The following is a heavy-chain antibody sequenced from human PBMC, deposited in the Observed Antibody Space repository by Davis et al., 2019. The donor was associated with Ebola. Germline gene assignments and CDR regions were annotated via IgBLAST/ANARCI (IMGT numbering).Heavy chain of an antibody. CDR2: IYPGDSDT. CDR3: ARHGARGLERGDFDY. Sequence: GESLKISCKGSGYSFTSYWIGWVRQMPGKGLEWMGIIYPGDSDTRYSPSFQGHVTISADKSISTAYLQWSSLKASDTAMYYCARHGARGLERGDFDYWGQGTLVTVSS. D-gene: IGHD1-1*01. CDR1: GYSFTSYW. V-gene: IGHV5-51*01. J-gene: IGHJ4*02.